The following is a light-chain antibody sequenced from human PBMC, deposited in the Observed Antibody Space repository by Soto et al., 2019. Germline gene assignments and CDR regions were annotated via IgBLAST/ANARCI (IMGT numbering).Light chain of an antibody. CDR1: QIVRRH. Sequence: EIVLTQSPATVSLSPGERATLSCTASQIVRRHLAWYQQKPGQAPRLLIYDISNRDTGIPARFSGSGSGTDFTLTISSLEPEDSAVYYCQQRNYWPRNTFGQGTKLEIK. V-gene: IGKV3-11*01. CDR2: DIS. CDR3: QQRNYWPRNT. J-gene: IGKJ2*01.